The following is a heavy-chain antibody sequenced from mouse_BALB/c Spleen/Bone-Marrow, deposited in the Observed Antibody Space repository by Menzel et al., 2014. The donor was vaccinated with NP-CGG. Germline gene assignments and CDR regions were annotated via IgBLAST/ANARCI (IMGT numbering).Heavy chain of an antibody. V-gene: IGHV5-6-5*01. CDR1: GFTFSTYA. D-gene: IGHD4-1*02. CDR3: ARAPQLLYYFDY. J-gene: IGHJ2*01. CDR2: ISNGGST. Sequence: EVQRVESGGGLVKPGGSLKLSCAASGFTFSTYAMSWVRQTPEKRPEWVASISNGGSTYYQDSVKGRFTISRDNARNILYLQMSSLRSEDTAMYYCARAPQLLYYFDYWGQGTTLTVSS.